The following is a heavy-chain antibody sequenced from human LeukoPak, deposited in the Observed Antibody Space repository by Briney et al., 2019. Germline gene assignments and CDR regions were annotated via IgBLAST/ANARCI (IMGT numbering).Heavy chain of an antibody. Sequence: GGSLRLSCAASGFTFSRYWMHWVRQAPGKGLVWVSRIDSDGTNRDYADSVKGRFTISRDNAKNSLYLQMNSLRAEDTAVYYCAREGFLEWLAYDYWGQGTLVTVSS. CDR1: GFTFSRYW. D-gene: IGHD3-3*01. CDR3: AREGFLEWLAYDY. CDR2: IDSDGTNR. V-gene: IGHV3-74*01. J-gene: IGHJ4*02.